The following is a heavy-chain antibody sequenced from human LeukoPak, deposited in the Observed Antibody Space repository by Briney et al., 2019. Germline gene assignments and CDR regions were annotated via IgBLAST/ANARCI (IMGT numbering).Heavy chain of an antibody. CDR3: AREPLGCGGDCHFDY. J-gene: IGHJ4*02. CDR1: GGTFSSYA. D-gene: IGHD2-21*02. V-gene: IGHV1-69*13. Sequence: SVKVSCKTSGGTFSSYAFSWMRQAPGQGLEWVGRIIPIYNPVDYTQRFQGRVTITADESTNTVYLELSSLRYDDTAVYYCAREPLGCGGDCHFDYWGQGTLVTVSS. CDR2: IIPIYNPV.